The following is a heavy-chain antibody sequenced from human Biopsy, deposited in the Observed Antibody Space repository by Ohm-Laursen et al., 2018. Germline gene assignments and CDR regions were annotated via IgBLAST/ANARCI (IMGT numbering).Heavy chain of an antibody. CDR1: GDSFTSYA. Sequence: GASVKVSCKAPGDSFTSYAIGWVRQAPGQGLEWMGGIIPIPNVATYAQKFQGRITITADESTSTAYMELSSLTSDDTAVYFCARGEGSSWFDPWGHGTLVTVSS. J-gene: IGHJ5*02. V-gene: IGHV1-69*10. CDR2: IIPIPNVA. CDR3: ARGEGSSWFDP. D-gene: IGHD1-26*01.